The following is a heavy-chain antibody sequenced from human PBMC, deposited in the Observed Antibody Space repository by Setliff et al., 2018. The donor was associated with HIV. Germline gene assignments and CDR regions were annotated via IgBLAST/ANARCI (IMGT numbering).Heavy chain of an antibody. CDR3: ASSAGAVPTTAPYGDCYYYFYMDV. CDR2: IPSSSSYI. J-gene: IGHJ6*03. Sequence: GSLRLSCTTSGFTFSAYTMNWVRQAPGKGLEWVSSIPSSSSYIYYADSVKGRFTISRDNAKNSLYLQMNSLKAEDTAVYYCASSAGAVPTTAPYGDCYYYFYMDVWGKGTTVTVSS. V-gene: IGHV3-21*01. D-gene: IGHD2-21*02. CDR1: GFTFSAYT.